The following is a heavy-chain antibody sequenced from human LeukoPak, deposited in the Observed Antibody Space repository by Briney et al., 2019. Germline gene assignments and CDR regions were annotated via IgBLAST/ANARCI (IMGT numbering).Heavy chain of an antibody. D-gene: IGHD3-22*01. CDR2: IKQDGSEK. CDR3: ARDGNYYDSSGYFGPDAFDI. CDR1: GFTFSSYS. J-gene: IGHJ3*02. Sequence: TGGSLRLSCAASGFTFSSYSMNWVRQAPGKGLEWVANIKQDGSEKYYVDSVKGRFTISRDNAKNSLYLQMNSLRAEDTAVYYCARDGNYYDSSGYFGPDAFDIWGQGTMVTVSS. V-gene: IGHV3-7*01.